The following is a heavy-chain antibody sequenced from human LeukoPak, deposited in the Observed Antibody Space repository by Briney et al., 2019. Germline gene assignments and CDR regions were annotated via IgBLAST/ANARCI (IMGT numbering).Heavy chain of an antibody. Sequence: SETLSHTCAEPGGTPLGNFWCSSRQPPGKGLEWIGEINHSGSTNYNPSLKSRVTISVDTSKNQFSLKLSSVTSADTAVYYCAREAPTPDRGGVCYIWWCLPWGQGTLVTVSS. V-gene: IGHV4-34*01. J-gene: IGHJ5*02. CDR3: AREAPTPDRGGVCYIWWCLP. CDR2: INHSGST. D-gene: IGHD2-21*02. CDR1: GGTPLGNF.